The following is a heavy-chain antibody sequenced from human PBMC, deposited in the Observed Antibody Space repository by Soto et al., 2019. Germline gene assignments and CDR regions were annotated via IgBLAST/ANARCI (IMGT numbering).Heavy chain of an antibody. J-gene: IGHJ4*02. CDR3: ARGPVVTPFVDY. V-gene: IGHV4-61*01. CDR1: GGSVTSGNYY. CDR2: IYYSGST. D-gene: IGHD2-21*02. Sequence: KTSETLSLTCTVSGGSVTSGNYYWSWIRQPPGKGLEWIGHIYYSGSTNYNPSLKSRVTISVDASKNQFSLKLSSVTAADTAIYYCARGPVVTPFVDYWGQGXLVTVSS.